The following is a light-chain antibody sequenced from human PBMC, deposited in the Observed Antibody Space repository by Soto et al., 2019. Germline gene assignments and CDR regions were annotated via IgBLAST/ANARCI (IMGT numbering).Light chain of an antibody. CDR1: QTVLYSSNNKNY. CDR3: QQYSTTPWT. V-gene: IGKV4-1*01. Sequence: DIVMTQSPDSLAVSLGERATINCKSSQTVLYSSNNKNYLTWYQQKPGQPPKLLIYWASTRESGVPDRFSGSGSGTDFTLTISSLQAEDVAVYYCQQYSTTPWTFGHGTKVEIK. J-gene: IGKJ1*01. CDR2: WAS.